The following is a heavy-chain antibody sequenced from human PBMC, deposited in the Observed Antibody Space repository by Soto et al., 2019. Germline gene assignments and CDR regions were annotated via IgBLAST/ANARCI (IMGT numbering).Heavy chain of an antibody. V-gene: IGHV1-8*01. J-gene: IGHJ6*02. Sequence: GASVKVSCKASGYTFTSYDINWVRQATGQGLEWMGWMNPNSGNTGYARKFQGRVTMTRNTSISTAYMELSSLRSEDTAVYYCAVVIYRRYSFYGMDVWGQGTTVTVSS. D-gene: IGHD2-21*01. CDR3: AVVIYRRYSFYGMDV. CDR2: MNPNSGNT. CDR1: GYTFTSYD.